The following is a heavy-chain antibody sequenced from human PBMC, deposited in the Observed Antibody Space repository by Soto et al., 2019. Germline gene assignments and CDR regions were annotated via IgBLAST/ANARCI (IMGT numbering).Heavy chain of an antibody. CDR1: GESISSGGYY. Sequence: QVQLQESGPGLVKPSQTLSLTCTVSGESISSGGYYWSWLRQHPGNGLEWIGYSYDIGSAYYNPSLKSRVSISIDTSKNQFDKRPRSVTATHTAVYYCARTSSSSSAIDYWGKGTQTTVSS. D-gene: IGHD6-6*01. CDR3: ARTSSSSSAIDY. CDR2: SYDIGSA. J-gene: IGHJ4*02. V-gene: IGHV4-31*03.